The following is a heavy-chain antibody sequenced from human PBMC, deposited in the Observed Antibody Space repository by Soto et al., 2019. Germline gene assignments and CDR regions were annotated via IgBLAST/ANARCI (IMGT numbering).Heavy chain of an antibody. CDR2: IYYSGST. D-gene: IGHD6-13*01. V-gene: IGHV4-59*01. Sequence: LETLCLRCTVAGCTLRKYYLSWLRTPPGKGLEWIGYIYYSGSTNYNPSLKSRVTISVDTSKNQFSLKLSSVTAADTAVYCCARGIAGGLDYYYYMDVWGKGTTVTVSS. CDR1: GCTLRKYY. J-gene: IGHJ6*03. CDR3: ARGIAGGLDYYYYMDV.